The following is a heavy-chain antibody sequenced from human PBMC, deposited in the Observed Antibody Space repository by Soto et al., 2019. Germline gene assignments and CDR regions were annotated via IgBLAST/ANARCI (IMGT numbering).Heavy chain of an antibody. CDR3: ARELKPAYYDFWSGYYTGMGYYGMDV. V-gene: IGHV1-2*04. J-gene: IGHJ6*02. CDR1: GYTFTGYY. D-gene: IGHD3-3*01. Sequence: WASVKVSCKASGYTFTGYYMHWVRQAPGQGLEWMGWINPNSGGTNYAQKFQGWVTMTRDTSISTAYMELSRLRSDDTAVYYCARELKPAYYDFWSGYYTGMGYYGMDVWGQGTTVTVSS. CDR2: INPNSGGT.